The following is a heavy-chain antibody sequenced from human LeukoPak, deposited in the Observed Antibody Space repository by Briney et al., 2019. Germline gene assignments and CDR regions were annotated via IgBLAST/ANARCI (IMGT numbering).Heavy chain of an antibody. J-gene: IGHJ4*02. V-gene: IGHV3-23*01. CDR1: GFTLSSFA. D-gene: IGHD2-2*01. CDR3: ARAGSTRFDY. CDR2: ISGRDGST. Sequence: PGGSLRLSCAASGFTLSSFAMSWVRQAPGKGLEWVSGISGRDGSTYYADSVKGRFTISRDNSKNTLYLQMNSLRAEDTAVYYCARAGSTRFDYWGQGTLVTVSS.